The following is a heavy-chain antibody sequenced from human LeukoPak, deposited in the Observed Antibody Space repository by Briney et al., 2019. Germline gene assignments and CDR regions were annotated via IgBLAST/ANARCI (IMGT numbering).Heavy chain of an antibody. V-gene: IGHV4-30-2*01. CDR3: ARSATIWFDP. D-gene: IGHD1-1*01. CDR2: IYHSRST. CDR1: GGSISSGGYS. Sequence: PSETLSPTCAVSGGSISSGGYSWSWLPQPPGKGLEWIGYIYHSRSTYYNPSLKSRVTISVDRSKTQFSLKLSSVTAADTAVYYCARSATIWFDPWGQGTLVTVSS. J-gene: IGHJ5*02.